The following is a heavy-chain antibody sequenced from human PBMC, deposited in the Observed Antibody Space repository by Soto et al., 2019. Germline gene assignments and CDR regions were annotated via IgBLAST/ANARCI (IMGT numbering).Heavy chain of an antibody. CDR2: TYYTSKWYN. CDR3: ARDSRGYCSGGRCYIPPSGP. Sequence: PSQTLSLTCAISGDSVSSNSAAWNWIRQSPSRGLEWLGRTYYTSKWYNDYAVSVKSRITINPDTSKNQFSLQLNSVTPEDTAVYYCARDSRGYCSGGRCYIPPSGPWGQGTLVTVS. D-gene: IGHD2-15*01. CDR1: GDSVSSNSAA. J-gene: IGHJ5*02. V-gene: IGHV6-1*01.